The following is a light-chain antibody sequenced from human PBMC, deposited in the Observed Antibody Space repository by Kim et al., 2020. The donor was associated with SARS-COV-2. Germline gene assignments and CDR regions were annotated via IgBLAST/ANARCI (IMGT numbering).Light chain of an antibody. CDR1: ESLLHSNGYNY. Sequence: EPASIACRSSESLLHSNGYNYLDWYLQKPGQSPQLLIFLGSYRASGVPDRFRGSGSGTDFRLTISRVEAEDVGIYYCMHAIQTPDTFGQGTKLDI. J-gene: IGKJ2*01. CDR2: LGS. V-gene: IGKV2-28*01. CDR3: MHAIQTPDT.